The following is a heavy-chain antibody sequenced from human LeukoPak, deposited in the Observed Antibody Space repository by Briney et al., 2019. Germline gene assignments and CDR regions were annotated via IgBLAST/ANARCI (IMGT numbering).Heavy chain of an antibody. Sequence: PGGSLRLSCAASGFTFSSYAMSWVRQAPGKGLEWVSAISGSGGSTYYADSVKGRFTISRDNSKNTLYLQMNSLRAEDTAVYYCAKTGYDYIWGSYRPTFVDYWGQGTLVTVSS. CDR2: ISGSGGST. J-gene: IGHJ4*02. D-gene: IGHD3-16*02. V-gene: IGHV3-23*01. CDR3: AKTGYDYIWGSYRPTFVDY. CDR1: GFTFSSYA.